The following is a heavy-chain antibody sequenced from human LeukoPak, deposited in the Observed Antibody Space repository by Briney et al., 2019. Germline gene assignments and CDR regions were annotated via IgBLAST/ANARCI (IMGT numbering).Heavy chain of an antibody. D-gene: IGHD5-12*01. CDR1: GFTFSSYS. CDR2: ISSSSSYI. Sequence: GGSLRLSCAASGFTFSSYSMNWVREAPGKGLEGVSSISSSSSYIYYADSVKGRFTISRDNAKNSLYLQMNSLRAEDTAVYYCARHGYSGYGGFDYWGQGTLVTVSS. V-gene: IGHV3-21*01. J-gene: IGHJ4*02. CDR3: ARHGYSGYGGFDY.